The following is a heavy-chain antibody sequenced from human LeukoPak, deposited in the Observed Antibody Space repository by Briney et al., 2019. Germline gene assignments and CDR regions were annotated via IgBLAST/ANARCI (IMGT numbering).Heavy chain of an antibody. CDR3: ARDCSGGSCTLSDYYYYGMDV. CDR1: GGSISSSNW. V-gene: IGHV4-4*02. CDR2: IYHSGST. Sequence: SETLSLTCAVYGGSISSSNWWSWVRQPPGKGLEWIGEIYHSGSTNYNPSLKSRVTISVDKSKNQFSLKLSSVTAADTAVYYCARDCSGGSCTLSDYYYYGMDVWGQGTTVTVSS. D-gene: IGHD2-15*01. J-gene: IGHJ6*02.